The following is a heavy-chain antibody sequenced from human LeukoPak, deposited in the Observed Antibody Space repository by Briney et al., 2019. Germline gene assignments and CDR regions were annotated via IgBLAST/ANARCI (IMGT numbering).Heavy chain of an antibody. CDR2: INPSGGGT. V-gene: IGHV1-46*01. CDR1: GYTFTSHY. Sequence: ASVKVCCKASGYTFTSHYMQWVRLAPGQGLEWMGIINPSGGGTRYAQKFQGRVTMTRDTSTSTVYMELSSLRSEDTAVYYCAREGSGSLPHLDHWGQGTLVTVSS. CDR3: AREGSGSLPHLDH. J-gene: IGHJ4*02. D-gene: IGHD3-10*01.